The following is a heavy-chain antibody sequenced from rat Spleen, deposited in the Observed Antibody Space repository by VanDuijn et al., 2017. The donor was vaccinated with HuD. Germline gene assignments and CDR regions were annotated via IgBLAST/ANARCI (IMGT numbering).Heavy chain of an antibody. D-gene: IGHD1-1*01. V-gene: IGHV5-25*01. CDR1: GFTFSDYD. CDR2: ISPSGGTT. J-gene: IGHJ3*01. CDR3: TRLYYSNWFAY. Sequence: EVQLVESGGGLVQPGRSLTLSCAASGFTFSDYDMAWVRQAPTKGLEWVASISPSGGTTYYRDSVKGRFTVSRDDAKSTLYLQMDSLRSEDTATYYCTRLYYSNWFAYWGQGTLVTVSS.